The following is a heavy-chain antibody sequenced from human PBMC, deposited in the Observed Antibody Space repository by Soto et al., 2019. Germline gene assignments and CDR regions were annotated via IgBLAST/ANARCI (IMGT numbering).Heavy chain of an antibody. V-gene: IGHV4-31*03. CDR1: GVSISSGVYY. CDR3: ARDLIYDRHFDY. D-gene: IGHD3-22*01. Sequence: SETLSLTCTVSGVSISSGVYYWSWIRQHPGKGLEWIGYIYYSGSTYYNPSLKSRVTTSVDTSKNQFSLKLSSVTAADTAVYYCARDLIYDRHFDYWGQGTLVTVSS. CDR2: IYYSGST. J-gene: IGHJ4*02.